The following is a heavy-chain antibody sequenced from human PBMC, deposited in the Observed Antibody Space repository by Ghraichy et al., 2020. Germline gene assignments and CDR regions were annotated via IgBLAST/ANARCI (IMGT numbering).Heavy chain of an antibody. CDR2: ISSSGGRI. CDR1: GFTFSNYD. J-gene: IGHJ4*02. CDR3: ADPPNY. D-gene: IGHD3-10*01. Sequence: LACAASGFTFSNYDMSWVRQAPGKGLEWVSTISSSGGRIYYADSVKGRFTISRDNSKNTLYLQMNSLRAEDTAVYYCADPPNYWGQGTLVTVSS. V-gene: IGHV3-23*01.